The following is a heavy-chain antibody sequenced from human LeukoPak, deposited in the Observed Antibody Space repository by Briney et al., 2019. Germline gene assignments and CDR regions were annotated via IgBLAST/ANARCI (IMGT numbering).Heavy chain of an antibody. Sequence: GGSLRLSCAASGFAFSSYAMSWVRQAPGKGLQWVSGISGSGLDTEYADSVKGRFTISRGNSKNTMYLQINILTADDTAVYYCVYSRGGVVGAASDYWGQGTLVTVSS. CDR2: ISGSGLDT. D-gene: IGHD1-26*01. J-gene: IGHJ4*02. CDR1: GFAFSSYA. CDR3: VYSRGGVVGAASDY. V-gene: IGHV3-23*01.